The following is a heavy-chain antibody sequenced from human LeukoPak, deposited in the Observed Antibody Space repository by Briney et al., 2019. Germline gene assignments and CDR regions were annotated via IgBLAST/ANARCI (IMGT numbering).Heavy chain of an antibody. CDR1: GGSISSYY. V-gene: IGHV4-59*08. CDR2: IYYSGST. Sequence: SETLSLTCTVSGGSISSYYWSWIRQPPGKGLEWIGYIYYSGSTYYNPSLKSRVTISVDTSKNQFSLKLSSVTAADTAVYYCARTYDSSGYRPEYFDYWGQGTLVTVSS. CDR3: ARTYDSSGYRPEYFDY. J-gene: IGHJ4*02. D-gene: IGHD3-22*01.